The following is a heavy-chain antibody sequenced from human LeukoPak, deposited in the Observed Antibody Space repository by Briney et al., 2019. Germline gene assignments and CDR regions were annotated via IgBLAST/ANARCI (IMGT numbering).Heavy chain of an antibody. J-gene: IGHJ4*02. Sequence: SETLSLTCTVSGGSISSSSYYWGWIRQPPGKGLEWIGSIYYSGSTYYNPSLKSRVTISVDTSKNQFSLKLSSVTAADTAVYYCARSMVRGVTIRAVGYFDYWGQGTLVTVSS. D-gene: IGHD3-10*01. CDR3: ARSMVRGVTIRAVGYFDY. CDR1: GGSISSSSYY. V-gene: IGHV4-39*07. CDR2: IYYSGST.